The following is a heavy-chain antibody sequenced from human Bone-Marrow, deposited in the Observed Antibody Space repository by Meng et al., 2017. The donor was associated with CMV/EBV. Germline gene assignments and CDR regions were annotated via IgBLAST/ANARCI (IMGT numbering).Heavy chain of an antibody. CDR1: GFTFADYG. J-gene: IGHJ4*02. V-gene: IGHV3-20*03. CDR3: ARCRGSGSYYNPSDY. Sequence: SGFTFADYGMNWVRLVPGKGLEWVSGINWNGGSIGYADSVKGRFTISRDNAKNSLYLQMNSLRVEDTALYYCARCRGSGSYYNPSDYWGQGTLVTVSS. CDR2: INWNGGSI. D-gene: IGHD3-10*01.